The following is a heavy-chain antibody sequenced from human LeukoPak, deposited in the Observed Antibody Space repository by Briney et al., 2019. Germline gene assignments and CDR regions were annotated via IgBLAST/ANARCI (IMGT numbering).Heavy chain of an antibody. Sequence: GGSLRLSCAASGFTFSTYAMHWVRQAPGKGLEWVSYIGVSSTDVYYAESVKDRFTVSRDNTKNSVRLQMNSLRVEDTAVYYCARETVDCGGDCYDFWGQGTPVTVSS. J-gene: IGHJ4*02. CDR3: ARETVDCGGDCYDF. CDR2: IGVSSTDV. V-gene: IGHV3-21*05. CDR1: GFTFSTYA. D-gene: IGHD2-21*02.